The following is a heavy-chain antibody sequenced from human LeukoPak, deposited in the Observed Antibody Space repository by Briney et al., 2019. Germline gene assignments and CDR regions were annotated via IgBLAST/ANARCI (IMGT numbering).Heavy chain of an antibody. CDR3: AAEKWLGAKAPDAFDI. V-gene: IGHV1-58*02. CDR2: IVVGSGNT. J-gene: IGHJ3*02. D-gene: IGHD5-12*01. Sequence: ASVKVSCKASGFTFTSSAMQWVRQARGQRLEWIGWIVVGSGNTNYAQKFQERVTITRDMSTSTAYMELSSLRSEDTAVYYCAAEKWLGAKAPDAFDIWGQGTMVTVSS. CDR1: GFTFTSSA.